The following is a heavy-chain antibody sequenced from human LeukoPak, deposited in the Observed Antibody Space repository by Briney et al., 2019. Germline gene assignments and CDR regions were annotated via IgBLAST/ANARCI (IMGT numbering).Heavy chain of an antibody. CDR3: AREVVLRYFDR. V-gene: IGHV3-48*03. Sequence: GGSLRLSCAASGFTFSSYEMNWVRQAPGKGLEWVSYISSSGSTIYYADSVKGRFTISRDSAKNSLYLQMNSLRAEDTAVYYCAREVVLRYFDRWGQGTLVTVSS. D-gene: IGHD3-9*01. CDR1: GFTFSSYE. J-gene: IGHJ4*02. CDR2: ISSSGSTI.